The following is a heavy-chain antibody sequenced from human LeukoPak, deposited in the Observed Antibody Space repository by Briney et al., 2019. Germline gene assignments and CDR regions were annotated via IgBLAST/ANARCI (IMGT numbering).Heavy chain of an antibody. J-gene: IGHJ4*02. D-gene: IGHD4-17*01. V-gene: IGHV4-61*02. Sequence: SXTLXLTCTVSGGSFSRVGYFWSWIRQPAGKGLEWIGRIYTNGDTNYNPSLKSRVTMSVDTSTNQFSLKLSSVTAADTAVYYCARERRDDYVSFDYWGQGTLVSVSS. CDR3: ARERRDDYVSFDY. CDR2: IYTNGDT. CDR1: GGSFSRVGYF.